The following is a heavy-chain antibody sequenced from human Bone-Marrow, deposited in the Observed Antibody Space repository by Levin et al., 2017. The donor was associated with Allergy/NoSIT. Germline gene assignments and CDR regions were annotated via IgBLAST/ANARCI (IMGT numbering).Heavy chain of an antibody. CDR3: AKDNDYFGSGNFNYYFDY. D-gene: IGHD3-10*01. J-gene: IGHJ4*02. Sequence: GESLKISCAASGFTFRAYAMSWVRQAPGRGLEWVSGISGSGDSTYYADSVKGRFTISRDNSKNTLFLQMNGPRAEDTAVYYCAKDNDYFGSGNFNYYFDYWGQGTLVTVSS. CDR1: GFTFRAYA. CDR2: ISGSGDST. V-gene: IGHV3-23*01.